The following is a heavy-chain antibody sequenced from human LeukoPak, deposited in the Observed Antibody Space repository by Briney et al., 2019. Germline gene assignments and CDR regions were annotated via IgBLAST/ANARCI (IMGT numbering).Heavy chain of an antibody. Sequence: PSETLSLTCTVSGGSISSGGYYWSWIRQHPGKGLEWIGYIYYSGSTYYNPSLKSRVTISVDTSKNQFSLKLSSVTAADTAVYYCARSIQLWPHSTFDYWGQGTLVTVSS. D-gene: IGHD5-18*01. CDR3: ARSIQLWPHSTFDY. J-gene: IGHJ4*02. CDR1: GGSISSGGYY. CDR2: IYYSGST. V-gene: IGHV4-31*03.